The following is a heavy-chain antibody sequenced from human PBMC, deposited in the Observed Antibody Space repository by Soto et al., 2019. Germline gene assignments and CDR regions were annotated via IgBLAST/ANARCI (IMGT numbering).Heavy chain of an antibody. CDR3: VRVSSCVGTTCYNEAFFGA. D-gene: IGHD2-2*01. CDR1: VFTLIDFW. Sequence: GWSLRLSCASSVFTLIDFWMHWVREGPGKGLVWVSRINMDGSIATYADSVTGRCTLARDNAKSTLSLQMNSLRVEDTAIYYCVRVSSCVGTTCYNEAFFGAWGQGALFTISS. V-gene: IGHV3-74*03. CDR2: INMDGSIA. J-gene: IGHJ5*01.